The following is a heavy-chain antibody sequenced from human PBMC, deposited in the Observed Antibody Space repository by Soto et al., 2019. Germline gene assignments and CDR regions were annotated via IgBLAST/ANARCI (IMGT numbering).Heavy chain of an antibody. CDR3: AKGLSEGYFDY. V-gene: IGHV3-9*01. CDR2: IGSNSGGI. CDR1: GLTFDDSA. Sequence: EVQLVESGGGLVQPGRSLRLSCAASGLTFDDSAMHWVRQPPGKGLEWVSGIGSNSGGIGYADSVKGRFTISRDNAKNSLYLQMNSLRAEDTALYYCAKGLSEGYFDYWGQGTLVTVSS. J-gene: IGHJ4*02.